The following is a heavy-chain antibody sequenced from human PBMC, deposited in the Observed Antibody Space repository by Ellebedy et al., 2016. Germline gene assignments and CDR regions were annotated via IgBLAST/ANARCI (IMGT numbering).Heavy chain of an antibody. D-gene: IGHD5-18*01. V-gene: IGHV4-31*03. CDR2: IYYSGST. CDR1: GGSISSGGYY. Sequence: SETLSLXCTVSGGSISSGGYYWSWIRQHPGKGLEWIGYIYYSGSTYYNPSLKSRVTISVDTSKNQFSLKLSSVTAADTAVYYCARGLLGGYSYGFGYWGQGTLVTVSS. J-gene: IGHJ4*02. CDR3: ARGLLGGYSYGFGY.